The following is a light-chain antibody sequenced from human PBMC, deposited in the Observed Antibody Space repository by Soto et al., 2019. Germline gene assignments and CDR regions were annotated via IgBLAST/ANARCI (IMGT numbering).Light chain of an antibody. Sequence: DIQLTQSPSSVSASVGDRLTITCRASQGISSWLAWYQQKLGKXPKXXIYAASSLQSGVPSRFSGSGYGTAGTLTISSLQPEDFETYYCQQANRFPITFGQGTRLEIK. CDR1: QGISSW. V-gene: IGKV1-12*01. J-gene: IGKJ5*01. CDR2: AAS. CDR3: QQANRFPIT.